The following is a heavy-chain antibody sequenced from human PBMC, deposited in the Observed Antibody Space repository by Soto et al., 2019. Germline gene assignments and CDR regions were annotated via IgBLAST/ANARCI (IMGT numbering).Heavy chain of an antibody. CDR1: GFTFSSYA. D-gene: IGHD6-13*01. V-gene: IGHV3-30-3*01. Sequence: QVQLVESGGGVVQPGRSLRLSCAASGFTFSSYAMHWVRQAPGKGLEWVAVISYDGSNKYYADSVKGRFTISRDNSKNTLYLQMNSLRAEDTAVYYCARDLVMGSSSWLYYYYYGMDVWGKGTTVTVSS. CDR3: ARDLVMGSSSWLYYYYYGMDV. J-gene: IGHJ6*04. CDR2: ISYDGSNK.